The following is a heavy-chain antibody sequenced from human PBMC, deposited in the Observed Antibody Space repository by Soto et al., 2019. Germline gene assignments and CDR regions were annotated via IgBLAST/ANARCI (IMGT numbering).Heavy chain of an antibody. CDR3: AREHDGY. Sequence: QVQLVESGGGVVQPGRSLRLSCAASGFTFSSYGFHWVRQAPGKGLEWVAVIWYDGSNKFYADSVKGRFTISRDNSKNTAYLQMNSLRAEDTAVYYCAREHDGYWGQGTLVTVSP. J-gene: IGHJ4*02. CDR1: GFTFSSYG. CDR2: IWYDGSNK. D-gene: IGHD3-3*01. V-gene: IGHV3-33*01.